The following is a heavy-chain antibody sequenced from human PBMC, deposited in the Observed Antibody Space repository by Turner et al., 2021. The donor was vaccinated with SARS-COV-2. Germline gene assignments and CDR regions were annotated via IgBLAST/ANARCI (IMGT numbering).Heavy chain of an antibody. V-gene: IGHV3-30*18. CDR1: GFTFRSYG. CDR3: AKGESQYFDY. J-gene: IGHJ4*02. Sequence: QVQLVESGGGVVTPGRSLSLSCAASGFTFRSYGMHWVRQAPGKGVEWVAVISYDGSNKYYADSVKGRFTISRDNSKNTLYLQMNSLRAEDTAVYYCAKGESQYFDYWGQGTLVTVSS. CDR2: ISYDGSNK.